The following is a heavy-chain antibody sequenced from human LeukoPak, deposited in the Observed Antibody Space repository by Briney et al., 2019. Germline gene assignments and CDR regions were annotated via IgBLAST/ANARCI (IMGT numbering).Heavy chain of an antibody. Sequence: TGGSLRLSCAASGFTFSSYWMSWVRQAPGKGLEWVANIKQDGSEKYYVDSVKGRFTISRDNAKNSLYLQMNSLRAEDTAVYYCASSAFYGSGSYLNYWGQGILVTVSS. V-gene: IGHV3-7*01. CDR3: ASSAFYGSGSYLNY. CDR1: GFTFSSYW. D-gene: IGHD3-10*01. J-gene: IGHJ4*02. CDR2: IKQDGSEK.